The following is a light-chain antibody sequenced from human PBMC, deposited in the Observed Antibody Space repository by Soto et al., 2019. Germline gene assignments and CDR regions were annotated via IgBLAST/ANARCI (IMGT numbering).Light chain of an antibody. V-gene: IGKV3-15*01. J-gene: IGKJ1*01. CDR3: QQYNNWLWT. CDR2: GAS. CDR1: QSINSN. Sequence: EIVMTQSPATLSVSPGERATLSCRASQSINSNLVWYQQKPGQAPRLLIYGASTRATGIPARFSGSGSGTEFTITLSSLQSEDFAVYYCQQYNNWLWTFGQGTKVQIK.